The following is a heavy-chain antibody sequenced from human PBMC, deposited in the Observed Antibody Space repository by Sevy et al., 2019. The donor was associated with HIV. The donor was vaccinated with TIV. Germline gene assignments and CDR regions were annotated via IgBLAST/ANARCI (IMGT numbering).Heavy chain of an antibody. CDR3: ASRRSITMTLDY. Sequence: SETLSLTCTVSGGSISSSSYYWGWIRQPPGKGLEWIGSIYYSGSTYYNPSLKSRFTISVDTSKNQFSLKLSSVTAADTAVYYCASRRSITMTLDYWGQGTLVTVSS. J-gene: IGHJ4*02. CDR1: GGSISSSSYY. V-gene: IGHV4-39*01. D-gene: IGHD3-22*01. CDR2: IYYSGST.